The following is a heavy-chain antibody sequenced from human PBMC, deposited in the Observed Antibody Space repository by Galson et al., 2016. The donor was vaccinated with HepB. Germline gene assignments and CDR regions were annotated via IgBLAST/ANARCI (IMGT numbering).Heavy chain of an antibody. V-gene: IGHV5-51*01. Sequence: QSGAEVKKPGESLKISCEGSGYNFINSWIAWVRQMPGKGLEWMGIIYPDDSDTLYNPSFRGQVIISVDKSLSTAYLQWTSLKASDTAMYYCARARRFSATYYFDYWGQGTLVTVSS. CDR3: ARARRFSATYYFDY. J-gene: IGHJ4*02. CDR2: IYPDDSDT. CDR1: GYNFINSW. D-gene: IGHD3-3*01.